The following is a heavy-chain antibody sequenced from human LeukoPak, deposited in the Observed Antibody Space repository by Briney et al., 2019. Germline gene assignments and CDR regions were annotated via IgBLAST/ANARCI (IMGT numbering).Heavy chain of an antibody. J-gene: IGHJ4*02. CDR1: GFTFSSYA. CDR2: IGDTT. CDR3: ARLWPAASSSRFDY. V-gene: IGHV3-23*01. D-gene: IGHD3/OR15-3a*01. Sequence: AGGSLRLSCAPSGFTFSSYAMSWVRQAPGKGLEWVSTIGDTTYYADSVKGRFTISRDNSKNTLYLEMKSLRAEDTAVYYCARLWPAASSSRFDYWGQGTLATVSS.